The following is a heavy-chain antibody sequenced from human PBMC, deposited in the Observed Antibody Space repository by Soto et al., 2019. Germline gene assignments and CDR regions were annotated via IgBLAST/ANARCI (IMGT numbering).Heavy chain of an antibody. D-gene: IGHD2-21*02. CDR3: ARRGGGVVLTATTPFDY. Sequence: QVPLQESGPRLVRPSGTLSLTCTVSSGSISTANWWSWVRQPPGRGLEWIGEIYHIGSTNYNLSLKSRVTLSVDKSKNQFSLRLSSVTAADTAMYYCARRGGGVVLTATTPFDYWGQGTLVTVSS. V-gene: IGHV4-4*02. CDR1: SGSISTANW. J-gene: IGHJ4*02. CDR2: IYHIGST.